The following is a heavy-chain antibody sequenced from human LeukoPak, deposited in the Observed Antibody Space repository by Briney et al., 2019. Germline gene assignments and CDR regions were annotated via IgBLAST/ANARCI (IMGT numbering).Heavy chain of an antibody. CDR1: GGSISSSSYY. CDR3: ARHIVVVPAATWWFDP. CDR2: IYYSGST. V-gene: IGHV4-39*01. Sequence: SETLSLTCTVSGGSISSSSYYWGWIRQPPGKGLEWIGVIYYSGSTYYNPSLRSRVTISVDTSKNQFSLKLSSVTAADTAVYYCARHIVVVPAATWWFDPWGQGTLVTVFS. J-gene: IGHJ5*02. D-gene: IGHD2-2*01.